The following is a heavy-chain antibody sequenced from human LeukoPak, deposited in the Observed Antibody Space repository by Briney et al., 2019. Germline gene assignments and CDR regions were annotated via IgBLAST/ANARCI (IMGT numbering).Heavy chain of an antibody. Sequence: PSETLSLTCAVYGGSFSGYYWSWIRQPPGKGLEWIGEINHSGSTNYNPSLKSRVTISVDTSKNQFSLKLSSVTAADTAVYYCARVGEMATIFEGEFDYWGQGTLVTVSS. CDR1: GGSFSGYY. J-gene: IGHJ4*02. CDR2: INHSGST. CDR3: ARVGEMATIFEGEFDY. D-gene: IGHD5-24*01. V-gene: IGHV4-34*01.